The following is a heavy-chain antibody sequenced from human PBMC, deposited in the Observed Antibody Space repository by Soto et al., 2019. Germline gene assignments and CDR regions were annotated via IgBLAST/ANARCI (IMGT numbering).Heavy chain of an antibody. D-gene: IGHD2-15*01. J-gene: IGHJ5*02. Sequence: PSETLSLTCAVYGGSFSGYYWTWIRQHPGTGLEWIGEINHSGSTNYNPSLKSRVTISVDTSRNQFSLKLSSVTAADTAVYFCARDRSGGFHRLDPWGQGTLVTVSS. CDR3: ARDRSGGFHRLDP. CDR1: GGSFSGYY. CDR2: INHSGST. V-gene: IGHV4-34*09.